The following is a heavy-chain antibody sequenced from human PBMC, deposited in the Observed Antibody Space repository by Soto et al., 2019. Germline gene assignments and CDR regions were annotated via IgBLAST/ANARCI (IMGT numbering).Heavy chain of an antibody. CDR2: INVSGALT. V-gene: IGHV3-23*01. D-gene: IGHD6-19*01. Sequence: GGSLRLSCAASGFPFDAHGMAWVRQSPGKGLQWVSSINVSGALTYYIESVKGRFTISRDNSEHTLYLQMNNLEADDTAIYYCVKDTQWLETYFDFWGPGTLVTVSS. CDR1: GFPFDAHG. J-gene: IGHJ4*02. CDR3: VKDTQWLETYFDF.